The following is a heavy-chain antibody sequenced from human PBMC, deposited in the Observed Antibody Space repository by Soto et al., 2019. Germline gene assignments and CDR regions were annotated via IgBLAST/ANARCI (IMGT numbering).Heavy chain of an antibody. J-gene: IGHJ6*02. V-gene: IGHV4-59*12. CDR3: AREQQQLVPNYYYYGMDV. CDR2: IYYSGST. CDR1: GGSISSYY. D-gene: IGHD6-13*01. Sequence: SETLSLTCTVSGGSISSYYWSWIRQPPCKGLEWIGYIYYSGSTNYNPSLKSRVTISVDTSKNQFSLQLNSVTPEDTAVYYCAREQQQLVPNYYYYGMDVWGQGTTVTVSS.